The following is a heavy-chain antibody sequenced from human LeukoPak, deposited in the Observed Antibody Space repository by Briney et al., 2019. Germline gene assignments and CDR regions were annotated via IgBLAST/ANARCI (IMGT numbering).Heavy chain of an antibody. CDR1: GFTFSSYA. CDR3: AKDLVGTGNFDL. CDR2: ISGSGYST. Sequence: PGGSLRLSCAASGFTFSSYAMSWVRQAPGKGLEWVSAISGSGYSTNYADSVKGRFTISRDNSKNTLYLHMNSLRAEDTAVYYCAKDLVGTGNFDLWGRGTLVTVSS. J-gene: IGHJ2*01. V-gene: IGHV3-23*01. D-gene: IGHD4-23*01.